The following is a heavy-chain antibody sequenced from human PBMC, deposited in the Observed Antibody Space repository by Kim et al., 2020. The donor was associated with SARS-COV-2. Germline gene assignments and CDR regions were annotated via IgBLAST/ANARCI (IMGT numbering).Heavy chain of an antibody. D-gene: IGHD3-3*02. J-gene: IGHJ3*02. CDR3: ARIGPLSPGAFDI. Sequence: SPSLKSRLTISTDTSKNQVVLTMTNMDPVDTATYYCARIGPLSPGAFDIWGQGTMVTVSS. V-gene: IGHV2-70*01.